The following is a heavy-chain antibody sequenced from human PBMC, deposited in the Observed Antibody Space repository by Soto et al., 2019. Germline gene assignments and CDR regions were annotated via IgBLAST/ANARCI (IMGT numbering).Heavy chain of an antibody. CDR1: GFTFSSYA. Sequence: GGSLRLSCAASGFTFSSYAMHWVRQAPGKGLEWVAVISYDGSNKYYADSVKGRFTISRDNSKNTLYLQMNSLRAEDTAVYYCARDVDSSSWFDWRGYYYYGMDVWGQGTTVTVYS. D-gene: IGHD6-13*01. J-gene: IGHJ6*02. CDR3: ARDVDSSSWFDWRGYYYYGMDV. CDR2: ISYDGSNK. V-gene: IGHV3-30-3*01.